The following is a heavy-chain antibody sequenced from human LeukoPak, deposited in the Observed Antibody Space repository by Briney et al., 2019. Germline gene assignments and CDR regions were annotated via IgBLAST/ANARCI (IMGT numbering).Heavy chain of an antibody. CDR3: ARLGGLRAFDI. D-gene: IGHD5-12*01. CDR2: IYHSGST. Sequence: SETLSLTCAVSGYSISSGHYWGWIRQPPGKGLEWIGSIYHSGSTYYNPSLKSRVTISVDTSKNQFSLKLSSVTAADTAVYYCARLGGLRAFDIWGQGTMVTVSS. V-gene: IGHV4-38-2*01. J-gene: IGHJ3*02. CDR1: GYSISSGHY.